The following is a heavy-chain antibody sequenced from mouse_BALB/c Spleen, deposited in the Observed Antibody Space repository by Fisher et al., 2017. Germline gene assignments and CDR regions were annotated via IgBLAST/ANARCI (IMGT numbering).Heavy chain of an antibody. J-gene: IGHJ4*01. D-gene: IGHD1-1*01. CDR3: ARRGERYRAMDY. V-gene: IGHV1-84*02. Sequence: KFKGKATLTVDTSSSTAYMQLSSLTSEDTAVYFCARRGERYRAMDYWGQGTSVTVSS.